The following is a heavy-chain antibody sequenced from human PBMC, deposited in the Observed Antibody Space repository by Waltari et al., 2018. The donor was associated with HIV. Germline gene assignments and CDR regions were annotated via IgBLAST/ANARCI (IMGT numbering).Heavy chain of an antibody. J-gene: IGHJ4*02. V-gene: IGHV4-39*01. CDR3: ARQLRGHGVLANLYYFDF. CDR1: GGSISSSDYY. CDR2: IYYGGTS. Sequence: QLQLQESGPGLVKPSETLSLTCIVSGGSISSSDYYLGWTRQPPGNWLEWIGNIYYGGTSYYNPSLKRRVTISVDTSKNQFSLKLDSVTAADTAVYFCARQLRGHGVLANLYYFDFWGQGALVTVSS. D-gene: IGHD5-12*01.